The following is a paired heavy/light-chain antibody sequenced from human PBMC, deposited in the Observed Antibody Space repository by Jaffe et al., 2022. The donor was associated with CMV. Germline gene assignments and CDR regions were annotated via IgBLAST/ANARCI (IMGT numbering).Light chain of an antibody. Sequence: QSALTQPPSASGSPGQSVTISCTGTSSDVGGYNYVSWYQQHPGKAPKLMIYEVSKRPSRVPDRFSGSKSGNTASLTVSGLQAEDEADYYCSSYAGSNNRYVFGTGTKVTVL. J-gene: IGLJ1*01. V-gene: IGLV2-8*01. CDR1: SSDVGGYNY. CDR2: EVS. CDR3: SSYAGSNNRYV.
Heavy chain of an antibody. CDR3: ARDPNIAKRVYAMFGGFDY. D-gene: IGHD3-10*02. J-gene: IGHJ4*02. Sequence: QVQVVESGGGVVQPGRSLRLSCTVSGFTFRSYGMHWVRQAPGKGLEWVAVIWYDGSNQYYADSVKGRFTISRDNSNNTLYLQMNSLRGEDTAVYYCARDPNIAKRVYAMFGGFDYWGQGTLVTVSS. CDR2: IWYDGSNQ. V-gene: IGHV3-33*01. CDR1: GFTFRSYG.